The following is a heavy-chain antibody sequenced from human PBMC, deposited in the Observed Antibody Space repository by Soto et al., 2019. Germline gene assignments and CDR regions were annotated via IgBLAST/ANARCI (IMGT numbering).Heavy chain of an antibody. J-gene: IGHJ4*02. Sequence: SVKVSSQASGGTFNSYALIWVRQAPGQGLEWMGGIMPMFGTANYAQKFQGRVTITADESTSTAYMELSSLRFIDTAVYYRTSRGIAMPGSPDYWGQGTLVTAPQ. D-gene: IGHD6-19*01. CDR3: TSRGIAMPGSPDY. CDR1: GGTFNSYA. V-gene: IGHV1-69*01. CDR2: IMPMFGTA.